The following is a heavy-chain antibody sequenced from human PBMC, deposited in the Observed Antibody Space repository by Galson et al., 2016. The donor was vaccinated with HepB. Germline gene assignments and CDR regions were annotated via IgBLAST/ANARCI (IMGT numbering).Heavy chain of an antibody. CDR1: RYTFTSYA. V-gene: IGHV7-4-1*02. CDR2: INTNTGNP. J-gene: IGHJ4*02. D-gene: IGHD6-13*01. Sequence: SVKVSCKASRYTFTSYAMNWVRQAPGQGLEWMGWINTNTGNPTYAQGFTGRFVLSLDTSVSTAYLQISSLKAEDTAVYYCARGHIAAADTRSDYWGQGTLVTVSS. CDR3: ARGHIAAADTRSDY.